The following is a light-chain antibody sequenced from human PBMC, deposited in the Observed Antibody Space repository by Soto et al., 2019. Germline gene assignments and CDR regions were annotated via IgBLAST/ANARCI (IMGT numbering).Light chain of an antibody. J-gene: IGLJ2*01. CDR3: SSYAGSNNLL. V-gene: IGLV2-8*01. Sequence: QSALTQPPSASGSPGQSVTISCNGTSSDVGGYNYVSWYQQHPGKAPKLMIYEVSKRPSGVPDRFSGSKSGNTASLTVSGLQAEDEADYYCSSYAGSNNLLFGGGTKLTVL. CDR1: SSDVGGYNY. CDR2: EVS.